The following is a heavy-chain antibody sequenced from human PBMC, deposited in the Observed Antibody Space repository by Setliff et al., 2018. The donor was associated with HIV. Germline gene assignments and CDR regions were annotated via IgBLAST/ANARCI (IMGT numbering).Heavy chain of an antibody. D-gene: IGHD3-22*01. Sequence: GASVKVSCKASGGTFSSYAISWVRQAPGQGLEWMGGIIPIFGTANYAQKFQGRVTITTDESTSTAYMELSSLRSEDTAVYYCARGLSFYDPGGFDYWGQGTLVTVSS. CDR3: ARGLSFYDPGGFDY. J-gene: IGHJ4*02. CDR2: IIPIFGTA. V-gene: IGHV1-69*05. CDR1: GGTFSSYA.